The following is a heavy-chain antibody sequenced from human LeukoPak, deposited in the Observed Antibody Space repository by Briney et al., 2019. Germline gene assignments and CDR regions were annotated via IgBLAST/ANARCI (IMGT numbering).Heavy chain of an antibody. J-gene: IGHJ4*02. CDR2: ISWNSGSI. Sequence: GGSLRLSCAASGFTFDDYAMHWVRQAPGKGLEWVSGISWNSGSIGYADSVKGRFTISRDNAKNSLYLQMNSLRAEDTALYYCAKDSGLEQLTPFGYWGQGTLVTVSS. CDR3: AKDSGLEQLTPFGY. CDR1: GFTFDDYA. V-gene: IGHV3-9*01. D-gene: IGHD6-13*01.